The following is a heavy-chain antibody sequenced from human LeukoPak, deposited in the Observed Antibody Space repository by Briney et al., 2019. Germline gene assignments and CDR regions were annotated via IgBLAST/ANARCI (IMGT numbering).Heavy chain of an antibody. CDR3: ARDGSGFYLYYYMDV. V-gene: IGHV3-21*01. D-gene: IGHD6-25*01. Sequence: GGSLRLSCAASGFTFTDYSMTWVRQAPGKGLERVSSISTVSTYKFYSDSVKGRFTISRDNAKNILYLQMSSLSAEDTAVYYCARDGSGFYLYYYMDVWGRGTPVTVSS. CDR1: GFTFTDYS. J-gene: IGHJ6*03. CDR2: ISTVSTYK.